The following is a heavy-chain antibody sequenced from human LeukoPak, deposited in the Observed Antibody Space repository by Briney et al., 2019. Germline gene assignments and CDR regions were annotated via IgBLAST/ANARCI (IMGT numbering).Heavy chain of an antibody. Sequence: PGGSLRLSCAASGFTFSSYAMSWVRQAPGKGLEWVSAISGSGGSTYYADSVKGRFTISRDNSKNTLYLQMNSLRAEDTAVYYCAKGGYSSGWSGEDIYYYYYYYMDVWGKGTTVTVSS. CDR3: AKGGYSSGWSGEDIYYYYYYYMDV. V-gene: IGHV3-23*01. CDR2: ISGSGGST. J-gene: IGHJ6*03. D-gene: IGHD6-19*01. CDR1: GFTFSSYA.